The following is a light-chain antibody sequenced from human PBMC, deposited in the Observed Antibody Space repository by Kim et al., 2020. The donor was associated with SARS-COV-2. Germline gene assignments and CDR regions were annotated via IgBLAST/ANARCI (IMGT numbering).Light chain of an antibody. CDR3: QAWDSSTHNYV. J-gene: IGLJ1*01. Sequence: SYELTQPPSVSVSPGQTASITCSGYKLGDKYVSWYHQKPGQSPVVVIYQDNQRPSGTPERFSGSNSGNTATLTISGTQAMDEADYYCQAWDSSTHNYV. CDR1: KLGDKY. V-gene: IGLV3-1*01. CDR2: QDN.